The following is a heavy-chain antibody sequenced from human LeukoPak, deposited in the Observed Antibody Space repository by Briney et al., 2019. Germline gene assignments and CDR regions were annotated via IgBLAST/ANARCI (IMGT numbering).Heavy chain of an antibody. V-gene: IGHV3-21*01. CDR2: ISSSSSYI. CDR3: ARTYCTGGNCYLGDALDI. CDR1: GFTFSSYS. J-gene: IGHJ3*02. D-gene: IGHD2-15*01. Sequence: GGSLRLSCAASGFTFSSYSMNWVRQAPGKGLEWVSSISSSSSYIYYADSVKGRFTISRDNAKNSLYLQMNSLRAEDTAVYYCARTYCTGGNCYLGDALDIWGQGTMVTVS.